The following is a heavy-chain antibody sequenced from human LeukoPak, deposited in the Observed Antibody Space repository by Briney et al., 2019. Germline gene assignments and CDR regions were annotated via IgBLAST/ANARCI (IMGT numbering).Heavy chain of an antibody. J-gene: IGHJ4*02. CDR2: IRRKAHGGTT. D-gene: IGHD3-22*01. V-gene: IGHV3-49*04. CDR3: TRVTYYYDNSGYFHFDS. Sequence: KSGGSLRLSCTTSGFTFGDYAMSWVRQAPGKGLEWVSFIRRKAHGGTTEYAASVKGRFSSYRDDSKSIDYLQMNSLKTEDTAVYFCTRVTYYYDNSGYFHFDSWGQGSLVTVSS. CDR1: GFTFGDYA.